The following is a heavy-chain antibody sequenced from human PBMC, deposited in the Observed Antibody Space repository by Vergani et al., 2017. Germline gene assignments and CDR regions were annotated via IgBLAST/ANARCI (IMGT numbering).Heavy chain of an antibody. J-gene: IGHJ4*02. CDR3: ARSRPYCTSGSCPAI. Sequence: VQLVESGGGVVQPGRSLRLSCAASGFTFSSYGMHWVRQAPGKGLEWVAVIWYDGSNKYYADSVKGRFTISRDNSKNTLYLQMNSLRAEDTAVYYCARSRPYCTSGSCPAIWGQGTLVTVSS. CDR2: IWYDGSNK. CDR1: GFTFSSYG. D-gene: IGHD2-15*01. V-gene: IGHV3-33*01.